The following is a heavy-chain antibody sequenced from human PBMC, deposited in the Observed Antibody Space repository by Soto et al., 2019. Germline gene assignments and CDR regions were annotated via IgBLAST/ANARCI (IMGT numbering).Heavy chain of an antibody. V-gene: IGHV1-2*04. Sequence: ASVKVSCKASGYSFTDYHIHWVRQAPGQGLEWLGRINPKSGGTSTAQKFQGWVTMARDRSISTVYMELTRLRSDDTAVYFCARGHSTDCSNGVCSFFYNHEMDVWGQGTTVTVTS. CDR3: ARGHSTDCSNGVCSFFYNHEMDV. CDR1: GYSFTDYH. CDR2: INPKSGGT. J-gene: IGHJ6*02. D-gene: IGHD2-8*01.